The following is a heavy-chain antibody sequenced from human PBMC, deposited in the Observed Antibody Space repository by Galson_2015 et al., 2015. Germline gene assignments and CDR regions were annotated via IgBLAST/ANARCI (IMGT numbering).Heavy chain of an antibody. CDR1: GFTFSSYG. Sequence: SLRLSCAASGFTFSSYGMHWVRQAPGKGLEWVAVISYDGSNKYYADSVKGRFTISRDNSKNTLYLQMNSLRAEDTAVYYCARDATPYGVVATIMGLDYWGQGTLVTVSS. CDR2: ISYDGSNK. D-gene: IGHD5-12*01. V-gene: IGHV3-30*03. CDR3: ARDATPYGVVATIMGLDY. J-gene: IGHJ4*02.